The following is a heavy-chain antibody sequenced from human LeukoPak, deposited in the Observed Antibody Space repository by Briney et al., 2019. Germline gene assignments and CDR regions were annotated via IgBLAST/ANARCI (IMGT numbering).Heavy chain of an antibody. CDR3: ARDAAYYGSGIWPEEENWFDP. D-gene: IGHD3-10*01. V-gene: IGHV1-2*02. CDR1: GYTFTGYY. CDR2: INPNSGGT. Sequence: GASVKVSCKASGYTFTGYYMHWVRQAPGQGLEWMGWINPNSGGTNYAQKFQGRVTMTRDTSISTAYMELSRLRSDDTAVYYCARDAAYYGSGIWPEEENWFDPWGQGTLVTVSS. J-gene: IGHJ5*02.